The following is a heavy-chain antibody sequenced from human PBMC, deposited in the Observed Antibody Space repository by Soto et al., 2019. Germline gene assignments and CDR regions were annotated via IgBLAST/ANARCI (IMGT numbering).Heavy chain of an antibody. CDR3: AHTPARIAAADNFDY. CDR2: IYWDDDK. CDR1: GFSLSTSGVG. Sequence: QITLKESGPTLVKPTQTLTLTCTFSGFSLSTSGVGVGWIRQPPGKALEWLALIYWDDDKRYSPSLKSRLTITKDTSKNQVVLTMANMDPVDTATYYCAHTPARIAAADNFDYWGQGTLVTVSS. V-gene: IGHV2-5*02. J-gene: IGHJ4*02. D-gene: IGHD6-13*01.